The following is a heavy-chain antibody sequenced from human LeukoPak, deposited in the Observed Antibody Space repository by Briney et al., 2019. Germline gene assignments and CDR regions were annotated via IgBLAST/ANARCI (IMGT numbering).Heavy chain of an antibody. J-gene: IGHJ4*02. CDR3: ARDRYGDGFAHLDY. D-gene: IGHD5-24*01. Sequence: ASVKVSCKASGFTFTSYAIHWVRQAPGQGLEWMGWITPGGGTNHPQKFQGRVAITWDTSTTTAYMDLSRLTSDDTAVYYCARDRYGDGFAHLDYWGQGALVTVSS. CDR1: GFTFTSYA. V-gene: IGHV1-2*02. CDR2: ITPGGGT.